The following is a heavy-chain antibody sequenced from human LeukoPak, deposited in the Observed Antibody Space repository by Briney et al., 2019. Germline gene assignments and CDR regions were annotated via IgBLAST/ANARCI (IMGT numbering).Heavy chain of an antibody. V-gene: IGHV3-48*04. J-gene: IGHJ6*03. Sequence: PGGSLRLSCAASGFTFSSYSMNWVRQAPGKGLEWVSYISSSSSTIYYADSVKGRFTISRDNAKNSLYLQMNSLRAEDTAVYYCARGRPKSSGGSPMDVWGKGTTVTVSS. CDR3: ARGRPKSSGGSPMDV. CDR2: ISSSSSTI. D-gene: IGHD2-15*01. CDR1: GFTFSSYS.